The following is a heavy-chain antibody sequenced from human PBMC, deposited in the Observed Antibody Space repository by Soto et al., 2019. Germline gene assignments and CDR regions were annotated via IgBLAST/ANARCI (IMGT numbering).Heavy chain of an antibody. CDR3: AKERGSTVIDY. J-gene: IGHJ4*02. D-gene: IGHD4-17*01. Sequence: PGGSLRLSCAASGFSFINYGMHWVRQTQGKGLEWMAVISYDGSKKYYADSVKGRFTISRDNSKNTLYLQMNSLRTEDTAVYYCAKERGSTVIDYWGRGTLVTVSS. V-gene: IGHV3-30*18. CDR1: GFSFINYG. CDR2: ISYDGSKK.